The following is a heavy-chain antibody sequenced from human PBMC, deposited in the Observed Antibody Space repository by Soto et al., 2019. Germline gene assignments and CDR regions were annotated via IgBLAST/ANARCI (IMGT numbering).Heavy chain of an antibody. J-gene: IGHJ6*02. D-gene: IGHD3-9*01. CDR3: ARGPESDILPGYPYYYYYGMDV. V-gene: IGHV4-34*01. CDR2: INHSGST. Sequence: SETLSLTCAVYGGSFSGYYWSWIRQPPGKGLEWIAEINHSGSTNYNPSLKSRVTISVDTSKNQFSLKLSSVTAADTAVYYCARGPESDILPGYPYYYYYGMDVWRQGTTVTVSS. CDR1: GGSFSGYY.